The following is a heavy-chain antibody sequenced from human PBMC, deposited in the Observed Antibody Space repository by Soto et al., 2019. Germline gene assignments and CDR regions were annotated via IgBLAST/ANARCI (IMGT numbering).Heavy chain of an antibody. D-gene: IGHD4-17*01. CDR3: AITPMTTYYYYYGMDV. V-gene: IGHV1-46*01. J-gene: IGHJ6*02. CDR1: GYTFTSYG. Sequence: ASVKVSCKASGYTFTSYGISWVRQAPGQGLEWMGWINPSGGSTSYAQKFQGRVTMTRDTSTSTVYMELSSLRSEDTAVYYCAITPMTTYYYYYGMDVWGQGTTVTVSS. CDR2: INPSGGST.